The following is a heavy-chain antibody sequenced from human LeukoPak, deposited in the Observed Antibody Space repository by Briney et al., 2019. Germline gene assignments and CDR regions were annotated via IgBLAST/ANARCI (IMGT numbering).Heavy chain of an antibody. CDR1: GITLSNYG. J-gene: IGHJ4*02. D-gene: IGHD3-22*01. V-gene: IGHV3-23*01. Sequence: GGSLRLSCAVSGITLSNYGMSWVRQAPGKGLEWVAGISGSGGSTSYAGSVKGRFTISRDNPRNTLYLQMNSLRAEDTAVYFCAKRGVVIRVILVGFHKEAYYFDSWGQGALVTVSS. CDR3: AKRGVVIRVILVGFHKEAYYFDS. CDR2: ISGSGGST.